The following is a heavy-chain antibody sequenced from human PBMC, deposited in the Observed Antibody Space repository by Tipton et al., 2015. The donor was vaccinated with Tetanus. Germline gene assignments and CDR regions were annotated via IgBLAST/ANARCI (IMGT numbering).Heavy chain of an antibody. J-gene: IGHJ4*02. V-gene: IGHV4-30-2*01. CDR1: GGSVRSGDYS. D-gene: IGHD2-15*01. Sequence: GLVKPSETLSLTCTVSGGSVRSGDYSWNWIRQPPGKGLEWIGYVYHTGSTYYKPSLKSRVTMSVDRSMNQFSLKLSSVTAADTAVYYCARGHLRGLVVALFDYWGQGTLVTVSS. CDR2: VYHTGST. CDR3: ARGHLRGLVVALFDY.